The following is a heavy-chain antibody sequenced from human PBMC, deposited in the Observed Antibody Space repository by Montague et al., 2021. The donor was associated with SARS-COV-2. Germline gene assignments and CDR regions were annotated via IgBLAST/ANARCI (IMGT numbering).Heavy chain of an antibody. CDR2: XDWDDDK. CDR3: ARIFDSSWPTFDY. D-gene: IGHD6-13*01. J-gene: IGHJ4*02. Sequence: PALVKPTQTLTLTCTFSGFSLSTSGMCVSWIRQPPGKALEWLALXDWDDDKYYSTSLKTRLTISKDTSKNQVVLTMTNMDPVDTAAYYCARIFDSSWPTFDYWGQGTLVTVSS. CDR1: GFSLSTSGMC. V-gene: IGHV2-70*01.